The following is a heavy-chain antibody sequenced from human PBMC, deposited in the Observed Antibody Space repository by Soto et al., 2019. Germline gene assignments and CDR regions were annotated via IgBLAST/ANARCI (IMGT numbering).Heavy chain of an antibody. D-gene: IGHD3-22*01. CDR2: IIPIFGTA. J-gene: IGHJ3*02. CDR3: ARDPGYYDSSGYTPDGAFDI. V-gene: IGHV1-69*13. CDR1: GGTFSSYA. Sequence: GASVKVSCKASGGTFSSYAISWVRQAPGQGLEWMGGIIPIFGTANYAQKFQGRVTITADESTSTAYMELSSLRSEDTAVHYCARDPGYYDSSGYTPDGAFDIWGQGTMVTVSS.